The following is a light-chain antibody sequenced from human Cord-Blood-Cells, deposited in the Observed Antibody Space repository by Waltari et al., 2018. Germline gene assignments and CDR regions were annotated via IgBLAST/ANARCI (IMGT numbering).Light chain of an antibody. CDR3: QQSYSTPFT. CDR1: QSISSY. Sequence: QMTQSPSSLSASVGDRVTITCRASQSISSYLNWYQQKPGKAPKLLIYASSSLQSGVPSRFSGSGSGTDFTLTISSLQPEDFATYYCQQSYSTPFTFGPGTKVDIK. CDR2: ASS. V-gene: IGKV1-39*01. J-gene: IGKJ3*01.